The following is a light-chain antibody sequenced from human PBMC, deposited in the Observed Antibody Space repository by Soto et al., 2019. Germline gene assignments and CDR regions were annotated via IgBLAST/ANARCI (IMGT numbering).Light chain of an antibody. CDR2: DAS. J-gene: IGKJ5*01. CDR3: QQYENLPT. Sequence: DIQMTQSPCSRSASAGDRGTITCQASQNINNYLNWYQQKPGRAPKLLIYDASNLEAGVPSRFRGSGSGTDFTFTISRLQPEDIATYYCQQYENLPTFGQGTRLEIK. CDR1: QNINNY. V-gene: IGKV1-33*01.